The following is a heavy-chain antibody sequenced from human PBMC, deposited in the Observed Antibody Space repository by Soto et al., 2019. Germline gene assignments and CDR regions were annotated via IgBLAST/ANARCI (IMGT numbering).Heavy chain of an antibody. CDR2: ISAYNGDT. V-gene: IGHV1-18*01. CDR1: GDTFTTYG. CDR3: ARDHLAARPGWFDS. J-gene: IGHJ5*01. D-gene: IGHD6-6*01. Sequence: ASVKASCKSSGDTFTTYGISWVRQAPGQGLEWMGWISAYNGDTNYAQNLQGRVTMTTDTSTSTAYMELRSLRSDDTAIYYCARDHLAARPGWFDSWGQGTLVTVSS.